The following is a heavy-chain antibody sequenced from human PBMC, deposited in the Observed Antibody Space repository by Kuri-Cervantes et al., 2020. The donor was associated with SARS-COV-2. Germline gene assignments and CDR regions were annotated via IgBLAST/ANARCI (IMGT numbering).Heavy chain of an antibody. V-gene: IGHV3-53*01. Sequence: GGSLRLSCAASGFTFSSNYMSWVRQAPGKGLEWVSVIYSGGSTSYADSVKGRFTISRDNSRNTLYLQMNSLRAEDTAVYYCARGHDRRVYFSTPAPYYFDFWGQGILVTVSS. CDR1: GFTFSSNY. J-gene: IGHJ4*02. D-gene: IGHD3-22*01. CDR2: IYSGGST. CDR3: ARGHDRRVYFSTPAPYYFDF.